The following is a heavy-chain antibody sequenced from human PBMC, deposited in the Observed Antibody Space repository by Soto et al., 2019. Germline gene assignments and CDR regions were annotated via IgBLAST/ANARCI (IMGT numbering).Heavy chain of an antibody. V-gene: IGHV3-30*02. Sequence: GGSLRLSCAASGFTFSTYGMHWVRQAPGKGLEWVAVMGNDGITTFYADSVKGRFTISRDNSKNTLFLQMNSLRADDTAVYYCAKEFQWELHAFDIWGQGTTVTVSS. D-gene: IGHD1-26*01. CDR2: MGNDGITT. J-gene: IGHJ3*02. CDR3: AKEFQWELHAFDI. CDR1: GFTFSTYG.